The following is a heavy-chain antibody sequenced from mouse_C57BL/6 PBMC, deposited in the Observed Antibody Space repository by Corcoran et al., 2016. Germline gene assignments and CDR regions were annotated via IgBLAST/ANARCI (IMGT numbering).Heavy chain of an antibody. D-gene: IGHD1-1*01. V-gene: IGHV9-3*01. J-gene: IGHJ4*01. CDR2: INTYSGVP. Sequence: QIQLVQSGPELKKPGETVKISCKASGYTFTTYGMSWVKQAPGKGLKWMGWINTYSGVPTYADDFKGRFAFSLETSASTAYLQINNLKNEDTATYFCARPYYYGSSYYAMDYWGQGTTVTVSS. CDR3: ARPYYYGSSYYAMDY. CDR1: GYTFTTYG.